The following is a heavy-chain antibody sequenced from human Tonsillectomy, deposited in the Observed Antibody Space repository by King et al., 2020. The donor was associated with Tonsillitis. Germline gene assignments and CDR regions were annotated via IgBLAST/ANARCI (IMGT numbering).Heavy chain of an antibody. CDR2: IYYSGST. J-gene: IGHJ2*01. D-gene: IGHD6-19*01. V-gene: IGHV4-59*01. Sequence: VQLQESGPGLVKPSETLSLTCTVSGGSISSYYWSWIRQPPGKGLEWIGYIYYSGSTNYNPSLKSRVTISVDTSKNQFSLKLRSVTAADTAVYYCARDPYSSCNYYFDLWGRGTLVTVSS. CDR3: ARDPYSSCNYYFDL. CDR1: GGSISSYY.